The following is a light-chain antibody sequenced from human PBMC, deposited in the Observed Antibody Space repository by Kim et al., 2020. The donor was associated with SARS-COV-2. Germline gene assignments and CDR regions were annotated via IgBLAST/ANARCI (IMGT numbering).Light chain of an antibody. CDR2: DNN. V-gene: IGLV1-51*01. J-gene: IGLJ2*01. CDR1: SSNIGNNY. CDR3: GTWDSSLSAVV. Sequence: GQNITISCSGSSSNIGNNYVSWYQQLPGTAPKLLIYDNNKRPSGIPDRFSGSKSGTSATLGITGLQTGDEADYYGGTWDSSLSAVVFGGGTKLTVL.